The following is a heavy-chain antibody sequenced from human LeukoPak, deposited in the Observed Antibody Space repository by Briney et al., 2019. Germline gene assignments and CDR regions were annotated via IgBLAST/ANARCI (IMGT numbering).Heavy chain of an antibody. CDR2: ISSSGSTI. D-gene: IGHD3-10*02. CDR1: GFTFSSYE. V-gene: IGHV3-48*03. CDR3: AELGITMIGGV. Sequence: GGSLRLSCAASGFTFSSYEMNWVRQAPGKGLEWVSYISSSGSTIYYADSVKGRFTISRDNAKNSLYLQMNSLRAEDTAVYYCAELGITMIGGVGGKGTTVTISS. J-gene: IGHJ6*04.